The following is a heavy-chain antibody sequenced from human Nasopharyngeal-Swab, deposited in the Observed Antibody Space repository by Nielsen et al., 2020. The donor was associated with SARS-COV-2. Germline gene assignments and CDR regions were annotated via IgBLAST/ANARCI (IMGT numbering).Heavy chain of an antibody. Sequence: SETLSLTCSVSDASISNRTYYWGWIRQSPEKGLEWNGTVFYTGTYYNPSLQRRVTISVDTSKNQFSLKLTSVTAAATAVYYCVRDESGDYLGLPFDSWGPGTLVTVSS. CDR3: VRDESGDYLGLPFDS. CDR2: VFYTGT. J-gene: IGHJ4*02. V-gene: IGHV4-39*07. D-gene: IGHD4-17*01. CDR1: DASISNRTYY.